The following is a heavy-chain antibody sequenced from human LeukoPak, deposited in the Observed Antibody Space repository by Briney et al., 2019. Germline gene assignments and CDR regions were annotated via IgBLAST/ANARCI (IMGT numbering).Heavy chain of an antibody. CDR3: ARWNWFPDY. J-gene: IGHJ4*02. CDR2: IKEDGSKE. CDR1: GFTFSSYW. D-gene: IGHD1-7*01. Sequence: PGGSLRLSCAASGFTFSSYWMTWVRQAPGKGLEWVANIKEDGSKEYYVDSVKGRFTISRDNAKTSLCLQMNSLRADDTAVYYCARWNWFPDYWGQGTLVTVSS. V-gene: IGHV3-7*01.